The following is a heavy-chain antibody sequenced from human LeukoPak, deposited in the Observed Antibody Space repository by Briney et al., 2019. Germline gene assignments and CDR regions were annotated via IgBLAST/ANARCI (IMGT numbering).Heavy chain of an antibody. D-gene: IGHD1-26*01. J-gene: IGHJ4*02. CDR2: IYPGDSDT. CDR3: AVFSSVGPYYFDY. CDR1: GYSFTSYW. V-gene: IGHV5-51*01. Sequence: GESLKISCKGSGYSFTSYWIGCVRPMPGKGLEWVGIIYPGDSDTRYSPSFQGQVTISADKSISTAYLQWSSLKASDTAMYYCAVFSSVGPYYFDYWGQGTLVTVSS.